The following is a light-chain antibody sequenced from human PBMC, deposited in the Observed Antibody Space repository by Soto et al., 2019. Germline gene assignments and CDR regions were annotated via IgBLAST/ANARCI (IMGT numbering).Light chain of an antibody. CDR2: RNN. CDR3: AAWDDSLSGQVV. J-gene: IGLJ2*01. CDR1: SSNIGSNY. Sequence: QPVLTHPPSASGTPGQRVTISCSGSSSNIGSNYVYWYQQLPGTAPKLLIYRNNQRPSAVPDRFSGSKSGTSASLAISGLRSEDEADYYCAAWDDSLSGQVVFGGGTKLTVL. V-gene: IGLV1-47*01.